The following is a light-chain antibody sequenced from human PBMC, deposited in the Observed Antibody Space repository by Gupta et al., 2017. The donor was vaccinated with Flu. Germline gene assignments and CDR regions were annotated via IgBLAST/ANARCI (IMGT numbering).Light chain of an antibody. Sequence: SYELPQPPSVSVSPGQTARITCSGDALTRRYVYWYQHKSGQAPVLVIYKDKERASGIPERFSGSSSGTTATFTISEVQAEDEADYDCQSSDSSGTVVFGGGTKLTVL. CDR1: ALTRRY. J-gene: IGLJ2*01. V-gene: IGLV3-25*02. CDR3: QSSDSSGTVV. CDR2: KDK.